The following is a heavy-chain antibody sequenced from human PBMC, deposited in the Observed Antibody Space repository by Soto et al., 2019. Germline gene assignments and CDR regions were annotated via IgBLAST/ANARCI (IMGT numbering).Heavy chain of an antibody. CDR1: GFTFDDYA. V-gene: IGHV3-9*01. Sequence: GGSLRLSCAASGFTFDDYAMHWVRQAPGKGLEWVSGISWNSDNIGYADSVKGRFTISRDNVKNSLYLQMNGLRAEDTALYYCAKDLYRNYGDAFHIWGQATMVTVSS. D-gene: IGHD4-4*01. CDR2: ISWNSDNI. J-gene: IGHJ3*02. CDR3: AKDLYRNYGDAFHI.